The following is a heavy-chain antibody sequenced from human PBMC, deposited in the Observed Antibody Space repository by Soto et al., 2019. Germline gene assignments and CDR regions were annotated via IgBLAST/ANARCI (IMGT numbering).Heavy chain of an antibody. CDR1: GFTFSSYA. V-gene: IGHV3-23*01. CDR3: AKRGPYYDFWSDTTNRGPYYMDV. J-gene: IGHJ6*03. Sequence: GGSLRLSCAASGFTFSSYAMSWVRQAPGKGLEWVSAISGSGGSTYYADSVKGRFTISRDNSKNTLYLQMNSLRAEDTAVYYCAKRGPYYDFWSDTTNRGPYYMDVWGKGTTVTVSS. CDR2: ISGSGGST. D-gene: IGHD3-3*01.